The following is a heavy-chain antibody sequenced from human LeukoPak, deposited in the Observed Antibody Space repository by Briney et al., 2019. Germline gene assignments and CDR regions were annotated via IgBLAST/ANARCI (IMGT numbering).Heavy chain of an antibody. D-gene: IGHD2-15*01. Sequence: SETLSLTCAVYGGSFSDYYWSWIRQPPDKGLEWIGEINHSGHTNYNPSLKSRVTISVDTSKNQFSLRIISVTAADTAVYYCARVRVAVGVDYWGQGNLVTVSS. CDR1: GGSFSDYY. V-gene: IGHV4-34*01. J-gene: IGHJ4*02. CDR3: ARVRVAVGVDY. CDR2: INHSGHT.